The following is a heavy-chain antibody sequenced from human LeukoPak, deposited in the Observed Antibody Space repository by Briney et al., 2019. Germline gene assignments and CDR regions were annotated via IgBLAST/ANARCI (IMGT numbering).Heavy chain of an antibody. D-gene: IGHD6-19*01. Sequence: GGSLRLSCAASGFTFSSYSMNWVRQAPGKGLEWVSSISSSSSYIYYADSVKGRFTISRDNAKNSLYPQMNSLRAEDTAVYYCARYSSGWYSDYWGQGTLVTVSS. CDR1: GFTFSSYS. V-gene: IGHV3-21*01. CDR2: ISSSSSYI. CDR3: ARYSSGWYSDY. J-gene: IGHJ4*02.